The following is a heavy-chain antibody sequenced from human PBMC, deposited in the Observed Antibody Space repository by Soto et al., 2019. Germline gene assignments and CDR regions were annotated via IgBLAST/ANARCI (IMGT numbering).Heavy chain of an antibody. CDR1: GFTFSDFW. V-gene: IGHV3-7*01. D-gene: IGHD6-6*01. J-gene: IGHJ4*02. CDR3: ARWPRLLDS. CDR2: ISADGREI. Sequence: PGGSLRLSCAASGFTFSDFWMNWVRQAPGKGLEWVAYISADGREINHVDSVKGRFTISRDNAKNSVYLQMNSLRAEDTAVYYCARWPRLLDSWGQGTLVTVSS.